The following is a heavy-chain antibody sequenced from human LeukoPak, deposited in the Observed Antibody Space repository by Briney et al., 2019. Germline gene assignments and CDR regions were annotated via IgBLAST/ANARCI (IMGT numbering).Heavy chain of an antibody. D-gene: IGHD3-3*01. CDR3: ARDRRSGLGHAFDI. J-gene: IGHJ3*02. CDR1: EFTVSSTY. V-gene: IGHV3-53*01. CDR2: IYPGGNA. Sequence: GGSLRLSCAASEFTVSSTYITWLRQAPGKGLEWVSVIYPGGNALYADSVKGRFTISRDISKNIVYLQINNLRVEDTAVYYCARDRRSGLGHAFDIWGQGTVVIVSS.